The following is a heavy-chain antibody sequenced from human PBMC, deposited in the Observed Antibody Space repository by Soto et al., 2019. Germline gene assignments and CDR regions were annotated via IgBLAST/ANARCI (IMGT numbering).Heavy chain of an antibody. CDR1: GFTFMWDG. Sequence: PGGSLRLSCVASGFTFMWDGMSWVRQAPGKGLDWVANIKQDGSYKYYVDSVKGRFTISRDNANDSLDLQMNSLRAEDTAVYYCAREGLWFGELFDYYYYGMDVWGQGTTVTVSS. CDR3: AREGLWFGELFDYYYYGMDV. J-gene: IGHJ6*02. V-gene: IGHV3-7*01. CDR2: IKQDGSYK. D-gene: IGHD3-10*01.